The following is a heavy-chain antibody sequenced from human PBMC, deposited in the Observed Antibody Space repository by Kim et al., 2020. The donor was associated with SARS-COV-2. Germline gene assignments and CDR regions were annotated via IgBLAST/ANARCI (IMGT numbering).Heavy chain of an antibody. CDR3: ASARYDILTGDYYYSGMDV. CDR1: GGTFSSYA. J-gene: IGHJ6*02. V-gene: IGHV1-69*13. D-gene: IGHD3-9*01. Sequence: SVKVSCKASGGTFSSYAISWVRQAPGQGLEWMGGIIPIFGTANYAQKFQGRVTITADESTSTAYMELSSLRSEDTAVYYCASARYDILTGDYYYSGMDVWGQGPTVTVSS. CDR2: IIPIFGTA.